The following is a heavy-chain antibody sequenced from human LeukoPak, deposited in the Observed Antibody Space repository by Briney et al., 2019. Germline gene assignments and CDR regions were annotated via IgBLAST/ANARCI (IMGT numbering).Heavy chain of an antibody. Sequence: SVKVSCKASGGTFSSYAISWVRQAPGQGLEWMGRIIPIFGTANYAQKFQGRVTITTDESTSTAYMELSSLRSEDTAVYYCALTNLPGAFDIWGQGTMVTVSS. CDR1: GGTFSSYA. D-gene: IGHD2-8*01. CDR3: ALTNLPGAFDI. J-gene: IGHJ3*02. CDR2: IIPIFGTA. V-gene: IGHV1-69*05.